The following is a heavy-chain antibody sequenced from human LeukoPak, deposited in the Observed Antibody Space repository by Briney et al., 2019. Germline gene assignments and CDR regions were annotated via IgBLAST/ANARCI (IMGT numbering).Heavy chain of an antibody. D-gene: IGHD2-15*01. CDR2: IYYSGST. J-gene: IGHJ4*02. CDR1: GGSISSYY. Sequence: SETLSLTCTVSGGSISSYYWSWIRQTPGKGLEWIGYIYYSGSTNFNPSLKSRVTISVDTSKNQFSLKLSSVTAADTAVYYCARDCSGGSCYSGWGQGTLVTVSS. CDR3: ARDCSGGSCYSG. V-gene: IGHV4-59*12.